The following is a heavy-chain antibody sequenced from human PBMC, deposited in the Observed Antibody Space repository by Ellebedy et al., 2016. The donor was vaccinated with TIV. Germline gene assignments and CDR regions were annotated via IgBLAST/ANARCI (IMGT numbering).Heavy chain of an antibody. V-gene: IGHV3-23*01. Sequence: GESLKISCVVSGFTFSTYAMRSFRQAPGKGLEWVSTISNTGSRTYYADSVKGRFTISRDNSKNTLYLQMNSLRAEDTAIYYCAKGRGGGSDSSAPRYYFDYWGLGTLVTVSS. CDR1: GFTFSTYA. J-gene: IGHJ4*02. CDR3: AKGRGGGSDSSAPRYYFDY. D-gene: IGHD3-22*01. CDR2: ISNTGSRT.